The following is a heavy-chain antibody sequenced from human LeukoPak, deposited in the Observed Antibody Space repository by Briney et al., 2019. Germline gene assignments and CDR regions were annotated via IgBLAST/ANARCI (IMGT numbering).Heavy chain of an antibody. CDR1: GFTFSSYA. CDR2: ISYDVSNK. CDR3: ARVHPKTRGITIFGVVIPYFDY. J-gene: IGHJ4*02. V-gene: IGHV3-30-3*01. Sequence: GGSLRLSCAASGFTFSSYAMHWVRQAPGKGLEWVAVISYDVSNKYYADSVKGRFTISRDNSKNTLYLQMNSLRAEDTAVYYCARVHPKTRGITIFGVVIPYFDYWGQGTLVTVSS. D-gene: IGHD3-3*01.